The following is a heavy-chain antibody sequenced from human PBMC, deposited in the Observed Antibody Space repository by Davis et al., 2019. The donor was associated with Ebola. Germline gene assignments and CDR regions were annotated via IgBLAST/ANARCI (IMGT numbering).Heavy chain of an antibody. Sequence: GGSLRLSCAASGFTFSSYAMSWVRQAPGKGLEWVAVISYDGSNKYYADSVKGRFTISRDNSKNTLYLQMNSLRAEDTAVYYCARVQYCSSTSCFYYYYYGMDVWGQGTTVTVSS. D-gene: IGHD2-2*01. CDR2: ISYDGSNK. V-gene: IGHV3-30-3*01. CDR3: ARVQYCSSTSCFYYYYYGMDV. J-gene: IGHJ6*02. CDR1: GFTFSSYA.